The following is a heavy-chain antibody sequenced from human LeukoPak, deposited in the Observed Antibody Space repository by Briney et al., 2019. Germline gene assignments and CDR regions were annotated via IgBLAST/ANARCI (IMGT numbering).Heavy chain of an antibody. CDR2: ITGNGGTT. D-gene: IGHD3-22*01. Sequence: GGSLRLSCAASGFTFRNYAMHWVRQVPGKGLNWVTAITGNGGTTYYADSVKGRFTISRDNSKNTLYLQMNSLRAEDTAVYYCARRDYYDSSGYLPLFDYWGQGTLVTVSS. J-gene: IGHJ4*02. CDR1: GFTFRNYA. CDR3: ARRDYYDSSGYLPLFDY. V-gene: IGHV3-23*01.